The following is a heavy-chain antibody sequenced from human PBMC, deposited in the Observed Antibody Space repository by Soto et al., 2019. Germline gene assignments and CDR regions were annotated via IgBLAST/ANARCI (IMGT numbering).Heavy chain of an antibody. CDR1: GASMNSYH. CDR3: ARDQGVAAAGITWFDP. V-gene: IGHV4-4*07. Sequence: SETLSFTCTVSGASMNSYHWSWIRQPAGKGLEWIGHIHSSGSTNYNPSLKGRVTMSVDTSKNQFSLRLMSLTAADTAVYYCARDQGVAAAGITWFDPWGQGSLVTVSS. J-gene: IGHJ5*02. CDR2: IHSSGST. D-gene: IGHD6-13*01.